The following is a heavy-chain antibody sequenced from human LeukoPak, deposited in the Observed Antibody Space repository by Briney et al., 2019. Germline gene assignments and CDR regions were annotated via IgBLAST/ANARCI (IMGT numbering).Heavy chain of an antibody. CDR3: ATDKAFSAFDI. V-gene: IGHV3-7*03. CDR1: GFTFISYW. CDR2: IDGDGSQK. Sequence: PGGSLTLSCVASGFTFISYWMARVRQAPGKGLEWVANIDGDGSQKYYVDSVKGRFTISRDNARNSLFLQMNSLRAEDTALYYCATDKAFSAFDIWGHGTLVIVCS. J-gene: IGHJ3*02. D-gene: IGHD3-3*02.